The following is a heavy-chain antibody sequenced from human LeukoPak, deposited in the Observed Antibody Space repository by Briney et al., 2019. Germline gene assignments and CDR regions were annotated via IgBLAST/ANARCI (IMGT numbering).Heavy chain of an antibody. Sequence: ASETLSLTCTVSGDSMSTYYWSWIRQPPGKGLEWIGFISYSGTTNYNPSLKSRVTISVDTSKNQFSLKVNSVTAADTAVYYCARGGASSRPFHYWGQGTLVTVS. V-gene: IGHV4-59*01. D-gene: IGHD2-2*01. CDR2: ISYSGTT. J-gene: IGHJ4*02. CDR3: ARGGASSRPFHY. CDR1: GDSMSTYY.